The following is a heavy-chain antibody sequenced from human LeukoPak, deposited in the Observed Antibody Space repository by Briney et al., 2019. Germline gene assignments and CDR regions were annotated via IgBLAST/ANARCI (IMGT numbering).Heavy chain of an antibody. CDR1: GGSITSYY. CDR3: ARHDSNGYYGYYYYMDV. CDR2: IYSSWST. D-gene: IGHD3-22*01. V-gene: IGHV4-4*07. J-gene: IGHJ6*03. Sequence: PSETLSLTCTVSGGSITSYYWSWIRQPAGKGLEWIGRIYSSWSTNYNPCLKSRVTMSVDTSKNQFSLKLTSVTAADTAVYYCARHDSNGYYGYYYYMDVWGKGTTVTVSS.